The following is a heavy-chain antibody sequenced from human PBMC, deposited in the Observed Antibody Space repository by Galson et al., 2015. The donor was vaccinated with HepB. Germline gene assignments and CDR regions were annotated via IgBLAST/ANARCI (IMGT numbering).Heavy chain of an antibody. CDR3: AKDMRTEGATMGVDAFDI. V-gene: IGHV3-9*01. CDR1: GFTFDDYA. J-gene: IGHJ3*02. Sequence: SLRLSCAASGFTFDDYAMHWVRQAPGKGLEWVSGISWNSGSIGYADSVKGRFTISRDNAKNSLYLQMNSLRAEDTALYYCAKDMRTEGATMGVDAFDIWGQGTMVTVSS. CDR2: ISWNSGSI. D-gene: IGHD1-26*01.